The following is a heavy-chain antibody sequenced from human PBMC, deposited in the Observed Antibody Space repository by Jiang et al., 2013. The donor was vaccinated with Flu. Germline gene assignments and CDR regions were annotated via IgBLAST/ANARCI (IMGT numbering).Heavy chain of an antibody. V-gene: IGHV3-30-3*01. Sequence: SYAMHWVRPGVQARGVEWVAVISYDGSNKYYADSVKGRFTISRDNSKNTLYLQMNSLRAEDTAVYYCARAGIVLFDYWGQGTLVTVSS. D-gene: IGHD1-1*01. J-gene: IGHJ4*02. CDR1: SYA. CDR2: ISYDGSNK. CDR3: ARAGIVLFDY.